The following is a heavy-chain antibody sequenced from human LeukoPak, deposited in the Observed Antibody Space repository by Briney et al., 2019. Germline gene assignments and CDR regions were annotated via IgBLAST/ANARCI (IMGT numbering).Heavy chain of an antibody. CDR1: GFTFSSYA. J-gene: IGHJ3*01. Sequence: GGSLRLSCAASGFTFSSYAMSWVRQAPGKGLEWVSAISGSGGSTYYADSVKGRFIISRDNSKNTLSLRMNSLRAEDTAVYYCARSSYSSSSSVWGQGTVVTVSS. D-gene: IGHD6-6*01. CDR2: ISGSGGST. V-gene: IGHV3-23*01. CDR3: ARSSYSSSSSV.